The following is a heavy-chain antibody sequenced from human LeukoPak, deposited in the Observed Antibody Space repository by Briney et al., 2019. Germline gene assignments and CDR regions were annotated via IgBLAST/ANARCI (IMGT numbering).Heavy chain of an antibody. D-gene: IGHD2-2*01. Sequence: GGFLRLSCAASGFTFSSYAMTWVRQAPDKGLEWVSAISGSDGSTYYADSVKGRFTISRDDSQNTLYLQMNSLSAEDTAVYYCAKVETSGGANCYALDYWGQGTLVTVSS. CDR1: GFTFSSYA. CDR2: ISGSDGST. J-gene: IGHJ4*02. V-gene: IGHV3-23*01. CDR3: AKVETSGGANCYALDY.